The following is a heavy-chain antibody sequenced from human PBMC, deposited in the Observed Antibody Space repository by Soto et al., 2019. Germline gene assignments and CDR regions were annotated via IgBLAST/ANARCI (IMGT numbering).Heavy chain of an antibody. Sequence: EVQLLESGGDLIQPGGSLRLSCPASGFTFNTYAMPWARQAPGKGLEWVSAISGYGDITYYADSVEGRFSIPRDNSKNTLYMQMNSLRAEDTAVYYCAKDRYLDHDSRGYLFDNWGQGTLVTVSS. D-gene: IGHD3-22*01. V-gene: IGHV3-23*01. CDR3: AKDRYLDHDSRGYLFDN. CDR1: GFTFNTYA. J-gene: IGHJ4*02. CDR2: ISGYGDIT.